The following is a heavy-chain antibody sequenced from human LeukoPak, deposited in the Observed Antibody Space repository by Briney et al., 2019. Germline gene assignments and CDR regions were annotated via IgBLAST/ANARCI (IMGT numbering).Heavy chain of an antibody. J-gene: IGHJ4*02. CDR3: ARAVVPAAFLDY. Sequence: SVKVSCKASGGTFSSYAISWVRQAPGQGLEWMGGIIPIFGTANYAQKFQGRVTITTDESTGTAYMELSSLRSEDTAVYYCARAVVPAAFLDYWGQGTLVTVSS. CDR1: GGTFSSYA. CDR2: IIPIFGTA. V-gene: IGHV1-69*05. D-gene: IGHD2-2*01.